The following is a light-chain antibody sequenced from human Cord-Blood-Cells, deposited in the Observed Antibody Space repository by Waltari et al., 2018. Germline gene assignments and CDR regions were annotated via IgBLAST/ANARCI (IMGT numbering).Light chain of an antibody. CDR2: DVS. V-gene: IGLV2-11*01. Sequence: QSALTQPRSVSGSPGQSVTISCTGTSSDIGGYNYVSWYQQPPGKAPKCMIYDVSRRPSGVPDRFSGSKSCNTASLTISGLQAEDEADYYCCSYAGSYTLGVFGTGTKVTVL. J-gene: IGLJ1*01. CDR1: SSDIGGYNY. CDR3: CSYAGSYTLGV.